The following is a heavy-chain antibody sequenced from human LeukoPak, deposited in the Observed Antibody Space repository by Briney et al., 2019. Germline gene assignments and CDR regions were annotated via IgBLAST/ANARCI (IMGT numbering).Heavy chain of an antibody. J-gene: IGHJ6*03. CDR2: IYYSGST. CDR1: GGSISSSSYY. CDR3: ASLPLWSNYVRRGYYYYYMDV. Sequence: PSETLSLTCTVSGGSISSSSYYWGWIRQPPGKGLEWIGSIYYSGSTYYNPSLKSRVTISVDTSKNQFSLKLSSVTAADTAVYYCASLPLWSNYVRRGYYYYYMDVWGKGTTVTVSS. V-gene: IGHV4-39*01. D-gene: IGHD4-11*01.